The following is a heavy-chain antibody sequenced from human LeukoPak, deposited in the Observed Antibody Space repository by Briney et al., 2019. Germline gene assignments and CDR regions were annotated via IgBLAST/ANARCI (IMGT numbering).Heavy chain of an antibody. Sequence: GGSLRLSCAASGFTFSSYGMHWVRQAPGKGLEWVVVISYDGSNKYYADSVKGRFTISRDNSKNTLYLQMNSLRAEDTAVYYCALVVVVAATGAFDIWGQGTMVTVSS. CDR3: ALVVVVAATGAFDI. J-gene: IGHJ3*02. V-gene: IGHV3-30*03. CDR2: ISYDGSNK. D-gene: IGHD2-15*01. CDR1: GFTFSSYG.